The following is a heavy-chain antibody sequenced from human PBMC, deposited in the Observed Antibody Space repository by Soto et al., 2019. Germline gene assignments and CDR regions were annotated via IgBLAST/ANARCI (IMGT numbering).Heavy chain of an antibody. J-gene: IGHJ6*02. CDR3: ARRSISGSWYTGADCMDV. V-gene: IGHV5-10-1*01. Sequence: PGESLKISCKGSGYSFTSYWISWARQMPGKGLEWMGRIDPSDSYTNYSPSFQGHVTISADKSISTAYLQWSSLKASDTAMYYCARRSISGSWYTGADCMDVWGQGTTVTVSS. CDR1: GYSFTSYW. D-gene: IGHD6-13*01. CDR2: IDPSDSYT.